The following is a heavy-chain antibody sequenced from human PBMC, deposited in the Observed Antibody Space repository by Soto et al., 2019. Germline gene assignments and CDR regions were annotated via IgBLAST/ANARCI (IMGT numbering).Heavy chain of an antibody. CDR1: GFTFSSYD. J-gene: IGHJ6*02. D-gene: IGHD6-13*01. Sequence: GGSLRLSCAASGFTFSSYDMHWVRQATGKGLEWVSAIGTAGDTYYPGSVKGRFTISRENAKNSLYLQMNSLRAGDTAVYYCARDRAAGSYYYGMDVWGQGTTVTV. V-gene: IGHV3-13*01. CDR2: IGTAGDT. CDR3: ARDRAAGSYYYGMDV.